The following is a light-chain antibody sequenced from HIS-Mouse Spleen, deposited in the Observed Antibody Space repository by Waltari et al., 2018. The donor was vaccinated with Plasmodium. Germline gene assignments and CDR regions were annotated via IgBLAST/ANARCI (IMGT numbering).Light chain of an antibody. Sequence: QSALTQPRSVSGSPGQSVTISCTGTSSDVGGYNYVSWYQQHPGTAPTLMIYEVSKRPSGVPVRFSGSKSGNTASLTISGLQAEDEADYYCCSYAGSYTWVFGGGTKLTVL. CDR1: SSDVGGYNY. J-gene: IGLJ3*02. V-gene: IGLV2-11*01. CDR3: CSYAGSYTWV. CDR2: EVS.